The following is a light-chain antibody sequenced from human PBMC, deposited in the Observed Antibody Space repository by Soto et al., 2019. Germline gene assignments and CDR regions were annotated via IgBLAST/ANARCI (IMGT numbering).Light chain of an antibody. J-gene: IGLJ1*01. CDR1: SSDVGAYNY. V-gene: IGLV2-14*01. CDR3: CSYTSSSTYV. Sequence: QSVLTQPASVSGSPGQSITISCTGTSSDVGAYNYVSWFQQYPGKAPKLMIYDVSNRPSGVSNRFSGSKSGNTASLTISGLQAEDEAEYYCCSYTSSSTYVFGTGTKLTVL. CDR2: DVS.